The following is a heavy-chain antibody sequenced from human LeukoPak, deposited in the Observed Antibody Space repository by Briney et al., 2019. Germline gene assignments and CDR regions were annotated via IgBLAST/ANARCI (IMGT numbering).Heavy chain of an antibody. Sequence: ASVKVSCKASGYTFTGYYMHWVRQAPGQGLEWMGWINPNSGGTNYAQKFQGRVTMTRDTSISTAYMELSRLRSDDTAVYYCARDRSFEELGIPDYWGQGTLVTVSS. CDR3: ARDRSFEELGIPDY. J-gene: IGHJ4*02. CDR2: INPNSGGT. V-gene: IGHV1-2*02. D-gene: IGHD7-27*01. CDR1: GYTFTGYY.